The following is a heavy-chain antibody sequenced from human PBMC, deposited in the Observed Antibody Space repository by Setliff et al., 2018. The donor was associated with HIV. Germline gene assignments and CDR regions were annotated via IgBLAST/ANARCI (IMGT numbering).Heavy chain of an antibody. J-gene: IGHJ4*02. D-gene: IGHD7-27*01. CDR1: GFTFSSHW. CDR2: INTDGSST. V-gene: IGHV3-74*01. Sequence: GESLRLSCAASGFTFSSHWMHWVRQAPGKGLVWVSRINTDGSSTSYADSVKGRFTISRDNAKNTLYLQMNSLRAEDTAIYYCARDLIWGASDYWGEGTLVTVSS. CDR3: ARDLIWGASDY.